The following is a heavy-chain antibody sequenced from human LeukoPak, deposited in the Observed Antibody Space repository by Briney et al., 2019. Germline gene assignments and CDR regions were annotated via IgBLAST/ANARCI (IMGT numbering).Heavy chain of an antibody. CDR3: ARGGSSWQSFDY. J-gene: IGHJ4*02. Sequence: SETLSLTCTVSGGSMSGYFWSWIRQPAGKGLEWIGRIYTSGSTNYKPSLKSRLTMSVDTSKNQFSLKLTSVTAADTAVYYCARGGSSWQSFDYWGQGTLVTVSS. V-gene: IGHV4-4*07. CDR1: GGSMSGYF. D-gene: IGHD6-13*01. CDR2: IYTSGST.